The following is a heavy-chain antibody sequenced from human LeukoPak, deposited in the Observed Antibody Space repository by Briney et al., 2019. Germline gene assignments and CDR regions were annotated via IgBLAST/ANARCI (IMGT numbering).Heavy chain of an antibody. V-gene: IGHV1-2*02. Sequence: ASVKVSCNSSGYTFTAYLLHWMRQAPGQGLEWMADIDPKTGGSHYAQKFRGRVTLTRDTSISTVYMELSSLTSDDTAVYYCARGAATSAFDIWGQGTMVTVSS. CDR2: IDPKTGGS. J-gene: IGHJ3*02. CDR1: GYTFTAYL. CDR3: ARGAATSAFDI.